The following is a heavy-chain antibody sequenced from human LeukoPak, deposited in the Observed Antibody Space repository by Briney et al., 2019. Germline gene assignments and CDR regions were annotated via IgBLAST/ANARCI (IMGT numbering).Heavy chain of an antibody. Sequence: GGSLRPSCAASGFTFSSYGMHWVRQAPGKGLEWVAVIWYDGSNKYYADSAKGRFTISRDNSKNTLYLQMNSLGAEDTAVYYCARDTTYCSSTSCSIDYWGQGTLVTVSS. V-gene: IGHV3-33*08. CDR2: IWYDGSNK. D-gene: IGHD2-2*01. J-gene: IGHJ4*02. CDR3: ARDTTYCSSTSCSIDY. CDR1: GFTFSSYG.